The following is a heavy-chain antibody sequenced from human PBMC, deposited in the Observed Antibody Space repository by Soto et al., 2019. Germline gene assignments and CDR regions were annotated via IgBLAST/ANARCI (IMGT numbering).Heavy chain of an antibody. J-gene: IGHJ6*02. CDR1: RFTFSNYG. CDR3: AKGAITIFGGPMDV. Sequence: QGQLVESGGGVVQPGRSLSLSCAASRFTFSNYGIHWVRQAPGKGLEWVAVISYDGSNKYYADSVKGRFTISRDNSKNTMYLQMNRLKTEDTAVYYCAKGAITIFGGPMDVWGQGTTVTVSS. V-gene: IGHV3-30*18. CDR2: ISYDGSNK. D-gene: IGHD3-3*01.